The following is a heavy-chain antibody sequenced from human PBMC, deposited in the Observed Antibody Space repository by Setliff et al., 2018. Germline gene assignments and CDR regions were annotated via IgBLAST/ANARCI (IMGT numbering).Heavy chain of an antibody. CDR1: GYSFTLYA. CDR2: MNIDNGKT. V-gene: IGHV1-3*03. D-gene: IGHD2-21*01. CDR3: ARGYCDGIGCPAPLYYFDS. Sequence: GASVKVSCKASGYSFTLYAMHWMRQAPGQRLEWMGWMNIDNGKTEYSQEFQDRVTFTRDTFAETAYMELRSLTSGDMAVYYCARGYCDGIGCPAPLYYFDSWGQGTLVTSPQ. J-gene: IGHJ4*02.